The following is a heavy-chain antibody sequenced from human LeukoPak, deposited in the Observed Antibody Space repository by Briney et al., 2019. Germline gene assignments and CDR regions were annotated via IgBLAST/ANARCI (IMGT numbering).Heavy chain of an antibody. D-gene: IGHD3-22*01. CDR1: GGSISSYY. V-gene: IGHV4-59*12. Sequence: SETLSLTCTVSGGSISSYYWSWIRQPPGKGLEWIGYIYYSGSTYYNPSLKSRVTISVDTSKNQFSLKLSSVTAADTAVYYCARDHDSSGSDAFDIWGQGTMVTVSS. CDR2: IYYSGST. CDR3: ARDHDSSGSDAFDI. J-gene: IGHJ3*02.